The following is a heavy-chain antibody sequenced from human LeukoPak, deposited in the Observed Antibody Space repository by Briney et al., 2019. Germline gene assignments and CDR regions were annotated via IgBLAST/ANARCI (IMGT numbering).Heavy chain of an antibody. Sequence: GGSLSLSCAASGFTFSSYAMHWVRQAPGKGLEYVSAISSNGGSTYYANSVKGRFTISRDNSKNTLYLQMGSLRAEDMAVYYCANEYSSSRRPFRYWGQGTLVTVSS. CDR2: ISSNGGST. J-gene: IGHJ4*02. D-gene: IGHD6-13*01. V-gene: IGHV3-64*01. CDR1: GFTFSSYA. CDR3: ANEYSSSRRPFRY.